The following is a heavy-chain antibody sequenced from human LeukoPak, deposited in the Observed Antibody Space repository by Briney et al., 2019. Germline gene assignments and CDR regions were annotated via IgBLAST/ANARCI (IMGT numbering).Heavy chain of an antibody. CDR1: GYTFTSYD. CDR2: MNPNSGNT. J-gene: IGHJ4*02. CDR3: AIGRERKLTRRINDY. Sequence: ASVKVSXKASGYTFTSYDINWVRQATGQGLEWMGWMNPNSGNTGYAQKFQGRVTMTRNTSISTAYMELSSLRSEDTAVYYCAIGRERKLTRRINDYWGQGTLVTVSS. V-gene: IGHV1-8*01. D-gene: IGHD4/OR15-4a*01.